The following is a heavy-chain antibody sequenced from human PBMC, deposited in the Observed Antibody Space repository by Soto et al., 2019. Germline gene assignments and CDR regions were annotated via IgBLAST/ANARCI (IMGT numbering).Heavy chain of an antibody. CDR3: VRNSSRFDY. D-gene: IGHD4-4*01. J-gene: IGHJ4*02. Sequence: EVQLVETGGGLVKPGGSLRVSCAASGFIFNSYSMAWVRQAPGNGLEWVSSISSDTTYIFYADSVKGRFTISRDNSKNSLYLQMSSLRAEDTAVYYCVRNSSRFDYWGQGVLVTVSS. CDR1: GFIFNSYS. CDR2: ISSDTTYI. V-gene: IGHV3-21*01.